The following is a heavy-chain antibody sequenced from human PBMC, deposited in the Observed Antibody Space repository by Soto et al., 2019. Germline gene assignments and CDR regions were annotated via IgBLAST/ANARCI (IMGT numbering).Heavy chain of an antibody. CDR3: ARQIDYGDYEVGYYFDY. CDR1: GGSISSSSYY. V-gene: IGHV4-39*01. J-gene: IGHJ4*02. D-gene: IGHD4-17*01. CDR2: IYYSGST. Sequence: SETLSLTCTFSGGSISSSSYYWGWIRQPPGKGLEWIGSIYYSGSTYYNPSLKSRVTISVDTSKNQFSLKLSSVTAADTAVYFCARQIDYGDYEVGYYFDYWVKGNLVTVAS.